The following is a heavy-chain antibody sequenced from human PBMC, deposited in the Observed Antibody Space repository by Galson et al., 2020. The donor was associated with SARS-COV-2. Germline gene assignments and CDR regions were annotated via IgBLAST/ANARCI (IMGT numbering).Heavy chain of an antibody. J-gene: IGHJ6*02. Sequence: GGSLRLSCAVSGFTFSNHWMHWVRQAPGKGLVWVSRIYSEGSSTSYADSVKGRFTISRDNAKNSLFLQMNSLRAEDTAVYYCARDSIAAAGNYYHYGMDVWGQGTTVTVSS. V-gene: IGHV3-74*01. CDR1: GFTFSNHW. CDR2: IYSEGSST. CDR3: ARDSIAAAGNYYHYGMDV. D-gene: IGHD6-13*01.